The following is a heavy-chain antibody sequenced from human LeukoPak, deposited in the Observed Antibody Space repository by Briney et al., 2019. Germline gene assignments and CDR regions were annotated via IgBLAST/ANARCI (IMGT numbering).Heavy chain of an antibody. Sequence: SETLSLTCAVSGGSISSNSYYWGWIRQPPGKGLEWIGSIYYSGSTYYNPSLKSRVTISVDTSKNQFSLKLSSVTAADTAVYYCARGARIGYSYGSCNWFDPWGQGTLVTVSS. D-gene: IGHD5-18*01. J-gene: IGHJ5*02. CDR1: GGSISSNSYY. V-gene: IGHV4-39*07. CDR2: IYYSGST. CDR3: ARGARIGYSYGSCNWFDP.